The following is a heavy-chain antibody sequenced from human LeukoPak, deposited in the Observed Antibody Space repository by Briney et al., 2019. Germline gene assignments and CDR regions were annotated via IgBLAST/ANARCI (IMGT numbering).Heavy chain of an antibody. Sequence: PGGSLRLSCAASRFTVSNNYMSWVRQAPGKGLEWIAVIYSGGSTFHADSVKGRFIISRDNSKNTLYLQMNSLRVEDTAVYYCATGTHPGNWGQGTLVTVSS. CDR2: IYSGGST. V-gene: IGHV3-66*01. CDR3: ATGTHPGN. J-gene: IGHJ4*02. CDR1: RFTVSNNY. D-gene: IGHD1-14*01.